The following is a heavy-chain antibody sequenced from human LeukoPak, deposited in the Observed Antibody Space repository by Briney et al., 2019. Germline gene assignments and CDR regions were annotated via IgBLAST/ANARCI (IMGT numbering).Heavy chain of an antibody. J-gene: IGHJ4*02. CDR3: AGTDMVRGVPLYYFDY. CDR2: IIPIFGTG. Sequence: GSSVKVSCKASGGTFSSYAISWVRQAPGQGREWMGRIIPIFGTGNYAQKFQGRGTITTDESTTTAYMELSSLRSEDTAVYYCAGTDMVRGVPLYYFDYWGQGTLVTVSS. V-gene: IGHV1-69*05. D-gene: IGHD3-10*01. CDR1: GGTFSSYA.